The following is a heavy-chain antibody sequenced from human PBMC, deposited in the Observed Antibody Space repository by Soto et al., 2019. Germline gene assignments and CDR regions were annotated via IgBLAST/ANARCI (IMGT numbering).Heavy chain of an antibody. CDR2: MYYSGSR. Sequence: QVQLQESGPGLVKPSETLSLTCSVSGDSISHYYWSWIRQPPGKGLEWIGYMYYSGSRNYNPSLNSRVTIAVDTSKNQFSLQLSAVTAADTAVYYCTRGDRLRLSNWFDPWGQGILVTVSS. CDR1: GDSISHYY. D-gene: IGHD3-16*01. CDR3: TRGDRLRLSNWFDP. V-gene: IGHV4-59*01. J-gene: IGHJ5*02.